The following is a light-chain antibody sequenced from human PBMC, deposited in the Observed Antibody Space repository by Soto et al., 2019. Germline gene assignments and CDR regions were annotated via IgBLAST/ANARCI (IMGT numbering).Light chain of an antibody. CDR3: QQHINWPLT. J-gene: IGKJ4*01. CDR1: QTVSSS. Sequence: EMVLTQSPATLSLSPGERATLSCRASQTVSSSLAWYQQKPGQAPRLLIYEASNRATGIPARFSGSGSGADFTLTISSLEPEDFVLYHCQQHINWPLTFGGGTKVEIK. CDR2: EAS. V-gene: IGKV3-11*01.